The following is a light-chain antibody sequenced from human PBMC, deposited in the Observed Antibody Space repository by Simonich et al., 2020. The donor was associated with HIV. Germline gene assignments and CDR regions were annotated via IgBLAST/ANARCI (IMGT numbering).Light chain of an antibody. CDR1: SSNIGSNT. CDR3: AAWDDSLNGPV. V-gene: IGLV1-44*01. CDR2: RNN. Sequence: QSVLTQPPSASGTPGPRVTISCFGSSSNIGSNTVNWYQQLPGTAPKILIFRNNQRPSGVPDRFSGSKSGTSASLAISGLQSEDEADYCCAAWDDSLNGPVFGGGTNLTVL. J-gene: IGLJ2*01.